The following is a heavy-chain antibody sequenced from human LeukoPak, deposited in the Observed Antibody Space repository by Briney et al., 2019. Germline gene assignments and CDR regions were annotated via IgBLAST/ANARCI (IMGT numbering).Heavy chain of an antibody. CDR2: INPNSGGT. Sequence: GASVKVSCKASGYTFTGYYMHWMRQAPGQGLEWVGWINPNSGGTNYAQKFPGWVTMTRDTSISTAYMELSRLRSDATAVYYCARVESRFGESLGYWGQGTLVTVPS. J-gene: IGHJ4*02. CDR1: GYTFTGYY. V-gene: IGHV1-2*04. CDR3: ARVESRFGESLGY. D-gene: IGHD3-10*02.